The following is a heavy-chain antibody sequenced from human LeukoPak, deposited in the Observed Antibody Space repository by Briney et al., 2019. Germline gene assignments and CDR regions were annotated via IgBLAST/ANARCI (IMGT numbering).Heavy chain of an antibody. Sequence: PGGSLRLSCAASGVTLGSYAMSWARQAPGKGLEWVSGISSSGSGGNTYYADSVKGRFTVSRDNSKDMFYLQMNSLRPEDTAVYYCTRDSLRYTSTWYSVGILDFWGQGTVVSVSS. D-gene: IGHD6-13*01. CDR3: TRDSLRYTSTWYSVGILDF. V-gene: IGHV3-23*01. CDR2: ISSSGSGGNT. J-gene: IGHJ4*02. CDR1: GVTLGSYA.